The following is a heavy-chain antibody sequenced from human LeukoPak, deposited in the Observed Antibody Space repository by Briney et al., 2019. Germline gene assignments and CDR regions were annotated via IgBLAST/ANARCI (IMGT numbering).Heavy chain of an antibody. CDR3: ARDRNTYESTGYYYDASDI. Sequence: GGSLRLSCAASGFTLSTYWMTWVRLAPGKGLEWVANIKEDGSEKYYLDSLKGRFTISRDNPNNSLYLQMNSLRAEDTAVYYCARDRNTYESTGYYYDASDIWGQGTMVTVSS. J-gene: IGHJ3*02. CDR1: GFTLSTYW. CDR2: IKEDGSEK. D-gene: IGHD3-22*01. V-gene: IGHV3-7*04.